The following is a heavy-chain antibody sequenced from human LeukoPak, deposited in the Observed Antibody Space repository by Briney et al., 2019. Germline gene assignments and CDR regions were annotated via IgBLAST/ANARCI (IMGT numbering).Heavy chain of an antibody. CDR2: INPNSGGT. CDR3: ARGFPVGAAGW. D-gene: IGHD2-15*01. V-gene: IGHV1-2*02. J-gene: IGHJ4*02. CDR1: GYTFTSYD. Sequence: ASVKVSCKASGYTFTSYDINWVRQAPGQGLEWMGWINPNSGGTNYAQKFQGRVTMTRDTSISTAYMELSRLRSDDTAVYYCARGFPVGAAGWWGQGTLVTVSS.